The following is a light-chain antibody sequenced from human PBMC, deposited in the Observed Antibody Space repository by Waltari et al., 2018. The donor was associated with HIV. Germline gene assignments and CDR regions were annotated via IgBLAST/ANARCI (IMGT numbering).Light chain of an antibody. J-gene: IGKJ2*01. CDR2: RAS. CDR1: QSVSGNY. Sequence: EIVLTPSPGTLSFSPGERATLSCRASQSVSGNYVAWSQHKPGQAPTLLIYRASTRATGIPARFSGSGSGTDFTLTISRLEPEDFALYDCQQYADSYTFGRGTKLEI. CDR3: QQYADSYT. V-gene: IGKV3-20*01.